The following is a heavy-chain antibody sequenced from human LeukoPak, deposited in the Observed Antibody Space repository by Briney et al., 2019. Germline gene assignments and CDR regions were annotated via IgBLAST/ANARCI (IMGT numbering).Heavy chain of an antibody. J-gene: IGHJ4*02. CDR3: ARDGNLGYCSSTSCLALDY. Sequence: SETLSLTCAVYGGSFSGYNWRWIRQPPGKGVGWIGEINHSGSTNYNPSLKSRVTISVDTSKNQFSLKLSSVTAADTAVYYCARDGNLGYCSSTSCLALDYWGQGTLVTVSS. V-gene: IGHV4-34*01. CDR1: GGSFSGYN. D-gene: IGHD2-2*01. CDR2: INHSGST.